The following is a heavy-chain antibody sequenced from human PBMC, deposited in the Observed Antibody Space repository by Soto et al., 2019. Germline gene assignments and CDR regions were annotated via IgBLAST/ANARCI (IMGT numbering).Heavy chain of an antibody. CDR2: IYPGDSDT. J-gene: IGHJ6*02. V-gene: IGHV5-51*01. CDR1: GYSFTSYW. Sequence: EYLKLSCKGSGYSFTSYWFGWVRQMPGKGLEWMGIIYPGDSDTRYNPSFQGQVTISADKSTAYLQWSSLKASDTAIYYCARHYYDFWGGSYYYGLDVWCQGTTVSVAS. CDR3: ARHYYDFWGGSYYYGLDV. D-gene: IGHD3-3*01.